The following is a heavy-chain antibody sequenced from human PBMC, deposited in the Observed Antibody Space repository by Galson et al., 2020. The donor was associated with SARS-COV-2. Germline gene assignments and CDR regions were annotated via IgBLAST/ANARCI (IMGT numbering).Heavy chain of an antibody. Sequence: SETLSLTCTVSGGSISTTSYFCGWIRQPPGKGLEWIGTIYYSGTTYYNPSLRSRVTISVDTSRNQFSLKLNSVTAADTAVYYCARRGGTVTTKHFDLWGRGTLVTVSS. J-gene: IGHJ2*01. V-gene: IGHV4-39*01. CDR3: ARRGGTVTTKHFDL. D-gene: IGHD4-17*01. CDR1: GGSISTTSYF. CDR2: IYYSGTT.